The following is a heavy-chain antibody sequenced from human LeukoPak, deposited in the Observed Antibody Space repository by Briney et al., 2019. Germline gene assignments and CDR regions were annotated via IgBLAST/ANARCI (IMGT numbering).Heavy chain of an antibody. CDR3: ARAPLKVAGTRYFQH. Sequence: SVKVSCKASGGTFSSYAISWVRQAPGQGLEWMGGIIPIFGTANYAQKFQGRVTITTDESTSTAYMELSGLRSEDTAVYYCARAPLKVAGTRYFQHWGQGTLVTVSS. J-gene: IGHJ1*01. V-gene: IGHV1-69*05. CDR1: GGTFSSYA. D-gene: IGHD6-19*01. CDR2: IIPIFGTA.